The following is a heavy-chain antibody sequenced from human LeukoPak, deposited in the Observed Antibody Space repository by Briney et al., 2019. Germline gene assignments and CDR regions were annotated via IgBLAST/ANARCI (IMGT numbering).Heavy chain of an antibody. Sequence: PGGSLRLSCAASGFTFSSYRMNWVRQAPGKGLEWVSSISSSSSYIYYADSVKGRFTISRDNAKDSLYLQMNSLRAEDTAVYYCARKPSRKFFGENYGMDVWGQGTTVTVSS. CDR2: ISSSSSYI. D-gene: IGHD3-10*01. CDR1: GFTFSSYR. CDR3: ARKPSRKFFGENYGMDV. V-gene: IGHV3-21*01. J-gene: IGHJ6*02.